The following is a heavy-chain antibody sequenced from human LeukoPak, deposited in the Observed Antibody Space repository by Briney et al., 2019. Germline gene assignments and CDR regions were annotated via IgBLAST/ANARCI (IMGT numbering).Heavy chain of an antibody. CDR2: MNPNSGNT. CDR3: TRGSSGRRDN. Sequence: ASVKVSCKASGYTFTSCDINWVRQATGQGLEWRGWMNPNSGNTGYVQSFQGRITMTRDISIGTAYMELSNLTSEDTAIYYCTRGSSGRRDNWGQGTLVTVSA. J-gene: IGHJ4*02. CDR1: GYTFTSCD. V-gene: IGHV1-8*01. D-gene: IGHD6-19*01.